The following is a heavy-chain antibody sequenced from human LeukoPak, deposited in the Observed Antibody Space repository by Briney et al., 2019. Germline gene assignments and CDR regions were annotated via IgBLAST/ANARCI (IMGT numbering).Heavy chain of an antibody. CDR3: ARDLDYNDNSDYDSFDV. D-gene: IGHD3-22*01. Sequence: GASVKVSCKASGYTFTAYYIHCVRQAPGHGLEWMGWVNPNSGGTKYTQKFEGRVTMTRDTSISTAYMEGSRLRSDDTAVYYCARDLDYNDNSDYDSFDVWGQGTMVTVSS. CDR1: GYTFTAYY. CDR2: VNPNSGGT. J-gene: IGHJ3*01. V-gene: IGHV1-2*02.